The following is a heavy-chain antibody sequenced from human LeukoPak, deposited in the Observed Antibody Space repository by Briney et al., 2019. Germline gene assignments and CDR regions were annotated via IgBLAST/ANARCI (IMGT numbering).Heavy chain of an antibody. CDR3: ATYSGAHHKTFDY. CDR2: ISWNSGTI. Sequence: GGSLRLSCAASGFTFDDYAMHWVRQAPGKGLEWVSGISWNSGTIGYADSVKGRFTISRDNAKNSLYLQMNSLRAEDMALYYCATYSGAHHKTFDYWGQGTLVTVSS. V-gene: IGHV3-9*03. D-gene: IGHD1-26*01. CDR1: GFTFDDYA. J-gene: IGHJ4*02.